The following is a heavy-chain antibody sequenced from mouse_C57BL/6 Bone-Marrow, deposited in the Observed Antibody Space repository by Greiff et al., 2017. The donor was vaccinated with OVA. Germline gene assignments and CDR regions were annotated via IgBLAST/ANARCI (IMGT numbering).Heavy chain of an antibody. CDR3: ARSVLLHV. CDR2: IYPRSGNT. D-gene: IGHD1-1*01. Sequence: QVQLQQSGAELARPGASVKLSCKASGYTFTSYGISWVKQRTGQGLEWIGEIYPRSGNTSYNEKFKGKATLTADKSSSTAYMELRSLTSEDSAVYFCARSVLLHVWGTGTTVTVSS. V-gene: IGHV1-81*01. J-gene: IGHJ1*03. CDR1: GYTFTSYG.